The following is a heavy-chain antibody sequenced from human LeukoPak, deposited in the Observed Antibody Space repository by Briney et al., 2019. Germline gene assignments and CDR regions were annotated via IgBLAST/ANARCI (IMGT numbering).Heavy chain of an antibody. D-gene: IGHD2-21*02. CDR2: INAYNGNT. V-gene: IGHV1-18*01. Sequence: GASVKVSCKASGYTFTSYGISWVRQAPGQGLEWMGWINAYNGNTNYAQKLQGRVTMTTDTSTSTAYMELRSLRSDDTAVYYWGRNKVTYYYMDVWGKGTTVTVSS. J-gene: IGHJ6*03. CDR1: GYTFTSYG. CDR3: GRNKVTYYYMDV.